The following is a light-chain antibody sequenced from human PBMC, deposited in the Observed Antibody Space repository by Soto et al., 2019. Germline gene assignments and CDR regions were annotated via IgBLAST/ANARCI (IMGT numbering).Light chain of an antibody. Sequence: AIQLNQSPSSLSASVGDRVTITCRASQGISSALSWYQQKPGKVPKLLIYDAASLEGGVPSRCIGSASGTDYTPTISSLQPEHFAPYYCQHFNSYPPPIFGGGTKVEIK. J-gene: IGKJ4*01. V-gene: IGKV1-13*02. CDR3: QHFNSYPPPI. CDR2: DAA. CDR1: QGISSA.